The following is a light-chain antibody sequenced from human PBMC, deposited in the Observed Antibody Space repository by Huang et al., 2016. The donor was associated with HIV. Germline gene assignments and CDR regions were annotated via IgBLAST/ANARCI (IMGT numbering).Light chain of an antibody. CDR3: QQYNDFRST. V-gene: IGKV3-15*01. Sequence: ETVMTQSPVTLSVSPGDRASLCCRSSQIVSSHLAWYQQNPGQAPRLLIYAASTRATGVPDRFSGSGSGTEFTLTISTLQSEDSAVYYCQQYNDFRSTFGPGTRVEIK. CDR1: QIVSSH. CDR2: AAS. J-gene: IGKJ3*01.